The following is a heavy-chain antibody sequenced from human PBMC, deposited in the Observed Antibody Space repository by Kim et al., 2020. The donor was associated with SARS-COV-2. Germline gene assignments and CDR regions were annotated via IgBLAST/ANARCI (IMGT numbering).Heavy chain of an antibody. CDR2: IWYDGSKK. D-gene: IGHD4-17*01. CDR1: GFSFSGYG. V-gene: IGHV3-33*01. CDR3: ARLYGTTIDY. Sequence: GGSLRLSCAASGFSFSGYGMHWLRQAPGKGLEWVALIWYDGSKKYYGDSVKGRFTISRDNSRNTLYLQMNSLGAEDTAVYYCARLYGTTIDYWGQGTLVT. J-gene: IGHJ4*02.